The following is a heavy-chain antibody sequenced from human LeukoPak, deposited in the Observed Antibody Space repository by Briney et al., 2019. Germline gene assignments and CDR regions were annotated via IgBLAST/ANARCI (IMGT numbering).Heavy chain of an antibody. V-gene: IGHV3-49*04. CDR1: GFTFGDYA. D-gene: IGHD3-10*01. CDR2: IRSKAYGGTT. Sequence: GRSLRLSCTASGFTFGDYAMSWVRQAPGKGREWVGFIRSKAYGGTTEYAASVKGRFTISRDDSKSIAYLQMNSLKTEDTAVYYCTTEGWFGELLYGYWGQGTLVTVSS. CDR3: TTEGWFGELLYGY. J-gene: IGHJ4*02.